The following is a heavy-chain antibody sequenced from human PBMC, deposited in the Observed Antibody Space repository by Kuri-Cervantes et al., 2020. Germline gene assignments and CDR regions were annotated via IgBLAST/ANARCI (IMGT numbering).Heavy chain of an antibody. CDR3: AKDTYSGYDWVFDY. V-gene: IGHV3-9*01. Sequence: SLKISCAASGFTFDDYAMHWVRQAPGKGLEWVSGISWNSGSIGYADSVKSRFTISRDNAKNSLYLQMNSLRAEDTALYYCAKDTYSGYDWVFDYWGQGTLVTVSS. CDR1: GFTFDDYA. D-gene: IGHD5-12*01. J-gene: IGHJ4*02. CDR2: ISWNSGSI.